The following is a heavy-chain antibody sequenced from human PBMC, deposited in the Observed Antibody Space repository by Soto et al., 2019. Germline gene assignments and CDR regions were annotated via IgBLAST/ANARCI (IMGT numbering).Heavy chain of an antibody. Sequence: EVQLLESGGGLVQPGGSLRLSCAASGFSFNSYAMSWVRQAPGKGLEWVSHIGGAGDSIYYADSVKGRFTISRDNSKKTVYLQMESLRAEDTAVYYCMGATYLDYWGQGTLVTVSS. V-gene: IGHV3-23*01. J-gene: IGHJ4*02. D-gene: IGHD3-16*01. CDR2: IGGAGDSI. CDR1: GFSFNSYA. CDR3: MGATYLDY.